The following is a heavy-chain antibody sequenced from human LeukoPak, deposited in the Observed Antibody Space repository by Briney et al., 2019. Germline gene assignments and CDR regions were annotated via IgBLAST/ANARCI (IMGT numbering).Heavy chain of an antibody. V-gene: IGHV4-39*02. J-gene: IGHJ4*02. CDR3: AREGGNFDY. CDR1: GGSVSSSYYY. D-gene: IGHD2/OR15-2a*01. CDR2: IYHSGST. Sequence: SETLSLTCTVSGGSVSSSYYYWGWIRQPPGKGLEWIGSIYHSGSTYYNPSLKSRVTISVDTSKNQFSLKLSSVTVADTAVYYCAREGGNFDYWGQGTLVTVSS.